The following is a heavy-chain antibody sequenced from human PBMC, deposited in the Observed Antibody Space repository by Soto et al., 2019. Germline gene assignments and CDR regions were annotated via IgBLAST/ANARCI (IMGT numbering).Heavy chain of an antibody. CDR2: IIPIFGTA. J-gene: IGHJ6*02. CDR1: GGTFSSYA. V-gene: IGHV1-69*06. Sequence: SVKVSCKASGGTFSSYAISWVRQAPGQGLEWMGGIIPIFGTANYAQKFQGRVTITADKSTSTAYMELSSLRSEDTAVYYCARDSIAVAGYYYYYGMDVWGQGTTVTVSS. CDR3: ARDSIAVAGYYYYYGMDV. D-gene: IGHD6-19*01.